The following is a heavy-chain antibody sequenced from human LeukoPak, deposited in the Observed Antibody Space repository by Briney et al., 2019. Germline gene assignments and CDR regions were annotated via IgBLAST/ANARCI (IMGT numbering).Heavy chain of an antibody. D-gene: IGHD6-13*01. Sequence: GGSLRLSCAASGFTFSSYEMNWVRQAPGKGLEWVSSISRSATTIYYADSVKGRFTISRDKAKNSLYLQMNSLRAEDTAVYYCARVGVFSSSWLLHWGQGTLVTVSS. CDR2: ISRSATTI. CDR1: GFTFSSYE. V-gene: IGHV3-48*03. J-gene: IGHJ4*02. CDR3: ARVGVFSSSWLLH.